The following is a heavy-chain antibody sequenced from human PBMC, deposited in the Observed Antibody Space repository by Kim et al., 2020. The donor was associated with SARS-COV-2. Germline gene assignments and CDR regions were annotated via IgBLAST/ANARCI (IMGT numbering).Heavy chain of an antibody. CDR2: IFYSGST. J-gene: IGHJ3*02. D-gene: IGHD5-18*01. Sequence: SETLSLTCPVSGASISDYYWSWIRQPPGKGLEWIGHIFYSGSTNYNPSLKSRVTISVDKSKNQISLRLTSVTAADTAVYYCARDGGYPLGAFDIWGQGT. V-gene: IGHV4-59*01. CDR1: GASISDYY. CDR3: ARDGGYPLGAFDI.